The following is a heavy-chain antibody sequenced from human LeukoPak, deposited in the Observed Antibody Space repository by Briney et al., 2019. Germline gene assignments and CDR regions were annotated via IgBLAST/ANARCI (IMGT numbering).Heavy chain of an antibody. J-gene: IGHJ4*02. CDR1: GSTFSSYS. Sequence: GGSLRLSCAASGSTFSSYSMNWVRQAPGKGLEWVSSISSSSSYIYYADSVKGRFTISRDNAKNSLYLQMNSLRAEDTAVYYCARVRAILDIDYWGQGTLVTVSS. D-gene: IGHD1-26*01. CDR3: ARVRAILDIDY. CDR2: ISSSSSYI. V-gene: IGHV3-21*01.